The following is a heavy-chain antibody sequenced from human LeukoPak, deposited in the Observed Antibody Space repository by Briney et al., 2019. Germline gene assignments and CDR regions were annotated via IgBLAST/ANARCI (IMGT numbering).Heavy chain of an antibody. D-gene: IGHD7-27*01. CDR2: ISAYNGNT. CDR3: ARALSETGNYFDY. Sequence: ASGKVSCKASGYTFSSYGISWVRQAPGQGLEWMGWISAYNGNTNYAQKLQGRVTMTTDTSTSTAYMEVRSLRSDDTAVYYCARALSETGNYFDYWGQGTLVTVSS. J-gene: IGHJ4*02. CDR1: GYTFSSYG. V-gene: IGHV1-18*01.